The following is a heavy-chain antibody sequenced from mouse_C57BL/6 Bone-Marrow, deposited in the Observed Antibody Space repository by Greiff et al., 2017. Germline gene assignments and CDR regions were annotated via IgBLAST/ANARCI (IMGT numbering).Heavy chain of an antibody. Sequence: QVQLQQSGAELARPGASVKLSCKASGYTFTSYGISWVKQRTGQGLEWIGEIYPRSGNTYYNEKFKGKATLTADKSSSTSYMELRSLTSEGSTVYFCARDWITTVVATEGYFDYWGQGTTLTVSS. V-gene: IGHV1-81*01. J-gene: IGHJ2*01. CDR2: IYPRSGNT. CDR3: ARDWITTVVATEGYFDY. D-gene: IGHD1-1*01. CDR1: GYTFTSYG.